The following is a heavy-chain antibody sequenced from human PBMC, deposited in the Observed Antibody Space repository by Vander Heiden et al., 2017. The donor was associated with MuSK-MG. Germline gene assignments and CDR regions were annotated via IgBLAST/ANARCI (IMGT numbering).Heavy chain of an antibody. J-gene: IGHJ4*02. V-gene: IGHV3-74*01. CDR2: INKDGIRI. CDR3: AKFADGTGFEGVDY. CDR1: GFALNSHG. Sequence: EVQLVESGGGLIQPGGCLRLSCAASGFALNSHGMHWVRHATGKGLEWVSRINKDGIRIAYADSVKGRFTISREDAKKTLDLQMNSLKPEDTGVYYCAKFADGTGFEGVDYWGQGTLVTVSS.